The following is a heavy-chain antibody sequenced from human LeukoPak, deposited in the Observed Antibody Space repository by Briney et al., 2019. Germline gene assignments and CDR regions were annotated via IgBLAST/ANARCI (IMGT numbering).Heavy chain of an antibody. Sequence: PGGSLRLSCAASGFTFSSYSMNWVRQAPGKGLEWVSYISSSSSTIYYADSVKGRFTISRDNAKNSLYLQMNSLRAEDTAVYYCARDQKVTAFDYWGQGTLVIVSS. D-gene: IGHD2-21*02. V-gene: IGHV3-48*01. CDR3: ARDQKVTAFDY. CDR2: ISSSSSTI. CDR1: GFTFSSYS. J-gene: IGHJ4*02.